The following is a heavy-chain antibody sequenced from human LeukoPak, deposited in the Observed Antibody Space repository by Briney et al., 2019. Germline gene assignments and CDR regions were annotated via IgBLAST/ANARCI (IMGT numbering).Heavy chain of an antibody. CDR2: ISSSSSTI. D-gene: IGHD3-22*01. CDR3: ARSPEAYDSCGNDY. CDR1: GFTFNSHS. J-gene: IGHJ4*02. Sequence: GGSLRLSCAASGFTFNSHSMNWVRQAPGEGLEWVSYISSSSSTIYYADSVKGRFTISRDNAKNSLYLQMNSLRAEDTAVYYCARSPEAYDSCGNDYWGQGTLVTVSS. V-gene: IGHV3-48*04.